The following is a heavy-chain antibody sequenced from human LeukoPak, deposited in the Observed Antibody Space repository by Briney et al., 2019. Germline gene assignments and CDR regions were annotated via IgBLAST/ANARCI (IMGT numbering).Heavy chain of an antibody. CDR2: INHSGST. Sequence: SETLSLTCAVYGGSFSGYYWSWIRQPPGKGLEWIGEINHSGSTNYNPSPKSRVTISVDTSKNQFSLRLSSVTAADTAVYYCARGLEGSSGQHWYFDLWGRGTLVTVSS. V-gene: IGHV4-34*01. CDR1: GGSFSGYY. J-gene: IGHJ2*01. D-gene: IGHD6-19*01. CDR3: ARGLEGSSGQHWYFDL.